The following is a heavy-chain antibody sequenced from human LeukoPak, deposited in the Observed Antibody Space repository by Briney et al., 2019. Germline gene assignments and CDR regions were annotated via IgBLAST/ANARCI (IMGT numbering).Heavy chain of an antibody. J-gene: IGHJ4*02. CDR3: AKGGEMRTFFFDS. CDR2: IYYDGDT. D-gene: IGHD3-16*01. Sequence: GRSLRLSCAASGLTFNSYAMHWVRQAPGKGLEWVSIIYYDGDTSYADSVKGRFSISRDISKNTLYLQMSSLRADDTAMYYCAKGGEMRTFFFDSWGQGSLVTVSS. CDR1: GLTFNSYA. V-gene: IGHV3-NL1*01.